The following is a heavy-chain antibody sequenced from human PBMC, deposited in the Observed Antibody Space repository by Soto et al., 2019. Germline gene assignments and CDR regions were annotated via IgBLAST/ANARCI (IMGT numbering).Heavy chain of an antibody. Sequence: SETLSLTCTVSGGSISSNNYFWGWIRQPPGKALEWIGSISYSGSTNYNPSLKSRVTISVDTSKNQFSLKLSSVTAADTNVYYCARGGRSRSLSGGDFDYWGQGTLVTVSS. D-gene: IGHD3-10*01. CDR2: ISYSGST. CDR1: GGSISSNNYF. V-gene: IGHV4-39*07. J-gene: IGHJ4*02. CDR3: ARGGRSRSLSGGDFDY.